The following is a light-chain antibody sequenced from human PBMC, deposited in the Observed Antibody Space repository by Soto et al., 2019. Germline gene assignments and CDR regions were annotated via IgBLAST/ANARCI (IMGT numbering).Light chain of an antibody. CDR1: QSVSSY. CDR3: QQYNNWPPVT. CDR2: GAS. Sequence: EVVLTQSPVTLSLAPGERATLSCRASQSVSSYLAWYQQKPGQAPRLLIYGASTRATGIPARFSGSGSGTEFTLTISSLQSEDFAVYYCQQYNNWPPVTFGQGTKVDIK. V-gene: IGKV3-15*01. J-gene: IGKJ1*01.